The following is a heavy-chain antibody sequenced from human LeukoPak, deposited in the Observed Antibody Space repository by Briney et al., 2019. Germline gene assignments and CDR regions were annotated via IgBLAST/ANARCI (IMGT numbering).Heavy chain of an antibody. CDR2: MHHSGRT. CDR3: ARVCGASAFYYYGIDV. Sequence: PSETLSLTCNVSGASITSESYFWSWMRQHPGKGLEWIGYMHHSGRTYYNASLKSRVTISVDTSESQFSLKVNSVTAADTAVYYCARVCGASAFYYYGIDVWGQGTTVTVSS. CDR1: GASITSESYF. D-gene: IGHD3-3*01. J-gene: IGHJ6*02. V-gene: IGHV4-31*03.